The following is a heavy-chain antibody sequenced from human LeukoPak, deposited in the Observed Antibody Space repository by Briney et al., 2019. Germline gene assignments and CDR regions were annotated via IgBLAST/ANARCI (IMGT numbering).Heavy chain of an antibody. CDR3: ASGEGWLVRY. J-gene: IGHJ4*02. D-gene: IGHD6-19*01. CDR2: IYTSVNT. Sequence: SETLSLTCTVSGGSISSGKYYWRWIRQSAGRGLEWIVRIYTSVNTNYNPSLKSRVTMSVDTSKNQFSLKLNSVTAADTAVYYCASGEGWLVRYWGQGTLVTVSS. CDR1: GGSISSGKYY. V-gene: IGHV4-61*02.